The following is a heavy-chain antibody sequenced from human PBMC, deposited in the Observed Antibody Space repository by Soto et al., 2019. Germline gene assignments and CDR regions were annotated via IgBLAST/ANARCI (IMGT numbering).Heavy chain of an antibody. V-gene: IGHV3-21*01. D-gene: IGHD3-16*01. CDR3: ARWGSSSGY. CDR1: GFTFSSYS. J-gene: IGHJ4*02. Sequence: EVQLVESGGGLVKPGGSLRLSCAASGFTFSSYSMNWVRQAPGKGLEWVSSISSSSSYIYYADSVKGRFTISRDNAKNSLYLQMTSLRAEDTAVYYCARWGSSSGYWGQGTLVTVSS. CDR2: ISSSSSYI.